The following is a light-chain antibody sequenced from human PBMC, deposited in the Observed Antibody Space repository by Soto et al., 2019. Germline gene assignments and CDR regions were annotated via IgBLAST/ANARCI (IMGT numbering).Light chain of an antibody. V-gene: IGKV3-20*01. CDR1: QSVSSNY. J-gene: IGKJ4*01. CDR3: QHYGSSSLT. Sequence: EIVLTQSPGTLSLSPGERATLSCRASQSVSSNYLVWYQQKPGQAPRLLIYGASSRAPGIPDRFSGSGSGTHFTLTISRLEPEDFAVYFCQHYGSSSLTLGGGTKVDIK. CDR2: GAS.